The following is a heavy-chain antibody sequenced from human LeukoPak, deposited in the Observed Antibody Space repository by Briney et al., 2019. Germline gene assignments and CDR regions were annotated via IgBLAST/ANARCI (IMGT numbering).Heavy chain of an antibody. J-gene: IGHJ6*02. CDR1: GFTFSSYG. CDR2: IWYDGSNK. V-gene: IGHV3-33*01. D-gene: IGHD2-2*01. CDR3: AREPVVPAAIFYYYYGMDV. Sequence: GRSLRLSCAASGFTFSSYGMHWVRQAPGKGLEWVVVIWYDGSNKYYADSVKGRFTISRDNSKNTLYLQMNSLRAEDTAVYYCAREPVVPAAIFYYYYGMDVWGQGTTVTVSS.